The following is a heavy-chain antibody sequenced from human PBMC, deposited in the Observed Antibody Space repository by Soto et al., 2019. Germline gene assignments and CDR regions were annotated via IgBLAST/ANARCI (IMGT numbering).Heavy chain of an antibody. CDR1: GYTFTSYY. V-gene: IGHV1-46*01. J-gene: IGHJ4*02. Sequence: ASEKVSCKASGYTFTSYYMHWVRQAPGQGLEWMGIINPSGGSTSYAQKFQGRVTMTRDTSTSTVYKELSSLRSEDTAVYYCAGNKPAPPYVFWSGYAPHGGQGTLVTVSS. CDR3: AGNKPAPPYVFWSGYAPH. CDR2: INPSGGST. D-gene: IGHD3-3*01.